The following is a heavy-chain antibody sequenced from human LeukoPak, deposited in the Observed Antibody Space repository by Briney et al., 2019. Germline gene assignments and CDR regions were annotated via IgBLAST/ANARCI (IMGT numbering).Heavy chain of an antibody. V-gene: IGHV4-39*07. Sequence: SETLSLTCSVSGGSISSRTYYWGWIRQPPGKGLEWIGSIYQSGSTYYNPSLKSRVTISADTSKNQFSLKLSSVTATDTAVYYCARGGDSSGWYGAGEFDYWGKGTTVTVSS. CDR3: ARGGDSSGWYGAGEFDY. J-gene: IGHJ6*04. CDR1: GGSISSRTYY. D-gene: IGHD6-19*01. CDR2: IYQSGST.